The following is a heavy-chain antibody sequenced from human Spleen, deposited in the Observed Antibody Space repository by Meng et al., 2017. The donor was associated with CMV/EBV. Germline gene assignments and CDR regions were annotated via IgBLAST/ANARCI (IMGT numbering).Heavy chain of an antibody. Sequence: LSTRGVGVLWIRQPPGKALEWLALIYWNDDKRYSPSLKSRLTITKDTSKNQVVLTMTNMDPVDTATYYCAHSIVVVPAAQLNWFDPWGQGTLVTVSS. CDR2: IYWNDDK. V-gene: IGHV2-5*01. CDR3: AHSIVVVPAAQLNWFDP. D-gene: IGHD2-2*01. J-gene: IGHJ5*02. CDR1: LSTRGVG.